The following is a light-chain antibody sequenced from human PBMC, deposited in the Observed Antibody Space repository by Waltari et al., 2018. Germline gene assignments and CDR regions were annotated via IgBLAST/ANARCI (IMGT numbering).Light chain of an antibody. CDR3: QQRNGWPPMYT. J-gene: IGKJ2*01. Sequence: DIQLTQSPSFLSASVGDRVTITCRASQGANSYLAWFQQKPGKAPKVLVFGASTLQSGVPSRFSGSGSGTDFTLTISSLEPEDSGIYYCQQRNGWPPMYTFGQGTKLEIK. V-gene: IGKV1-9*01. CDR1: QGANSY. CDR2: GAS.